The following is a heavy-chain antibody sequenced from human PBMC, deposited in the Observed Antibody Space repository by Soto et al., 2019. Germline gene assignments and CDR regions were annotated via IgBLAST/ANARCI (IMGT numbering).Heavy chain of an antibody. D-gene: IGHD1-26*01. J-gene: IGHJ3*02. CDR1: GFTFSSYG. CDR3: AREQWELLSHAFDI. CDR2: IWYDGSNK. Sequence: QVQLVESGGGVVQPGRSLRLSCAASGFTFSSYGMHWVRQAPGKGLEWVAVIWYDGSNKYYADSVKGRFTISRDNSKNALYLQMNSLRAEDTAVYYCAREQWELLSHAFDIWGQGTMVTVSS. V-gene: IGHV3-33*01.